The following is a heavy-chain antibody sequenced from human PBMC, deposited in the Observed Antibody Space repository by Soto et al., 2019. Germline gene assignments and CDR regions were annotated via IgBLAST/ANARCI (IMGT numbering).Heavy chain of an antibody. CDR2: ILVGGST. J-gene: IGHJ3*02. CDR3: AKATATGGGAFEI. V-gene: IGHV3-23*01. CDR1: GFICSSYD. D-gene: IGHD2-8*02. Sequence: GSLLLACSVSGFICSSYDMSWVRQAPGKGLEWVSTILVGGSTHYEDSVKGRFTISRDTSKNTVYLQMNSLTAGDKAVYYCAKATATGGGAFEIYGRGTLVTVSS.